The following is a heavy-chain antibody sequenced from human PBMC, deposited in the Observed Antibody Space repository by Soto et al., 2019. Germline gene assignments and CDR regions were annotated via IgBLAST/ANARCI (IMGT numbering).Heavy chain of an antibody. Sequence: GASVKVSCKASGYTFTSYAMHWVRQAPGQRLEWMGWINAGNGNTKYSQKFQGRVTITRDTSASTAYMELSSLRSEDTAVYYCAREPPLYYDFWSGYYTEPRIYGMDVWGQGTTVTVSS. CDR3: AREPPLYYDFWSGYYTEPRIYGMDV. CDR2: INAGNGNT. J-gene: IGHJ6*02. D-gene: IGHD3-3*01. V-gene: IGHV1-3*01. CDR1: GYTFTSYA.